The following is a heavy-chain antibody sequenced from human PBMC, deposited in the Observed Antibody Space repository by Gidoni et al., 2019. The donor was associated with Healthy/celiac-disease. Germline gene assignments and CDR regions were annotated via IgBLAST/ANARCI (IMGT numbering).Heavy chain of an antibody. CDR1: GFSLSTSGVG. V-gene: IGHV2-5*01. D-gene: IGHD5-12*01. CDR3: AHSRVPGYSGYLRSKYYFDY. CDR2: IYWNDDK. J-gene: IGHJ4*02. Sequence: QITLKESGPTLVKPTQTLTLTCTFSGFSLSTSGVGVGWIRQPPGKALEWLALIYWNDDKRYSPSLKSRLTITKDTSKNQVVLTMTIMDPVDTATYYCAHSRVPGYSGYLRSKYYFDYWGQGTLVTVSS.